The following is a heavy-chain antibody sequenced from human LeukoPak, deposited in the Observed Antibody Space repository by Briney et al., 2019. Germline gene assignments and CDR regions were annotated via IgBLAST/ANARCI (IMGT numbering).Heavy chain of an antibody. CDR3: ARVVKYYDSSGLIDY. CDR1: GGSISSYY. CDR2: IYYSGST. Sequence: SETLSLTCTVSGGSISSYYWSWIRQSPGKGLEWIGYIYYSGSTNYNPSLKSRVTISVDTSKNQFSLKLSSVTAADTAVYYCARVVKYYDSSGLIDYWGQGTLVTVSS. D-gene: IGHD3-22*01. V-gene: IGHV4-59*01. J-gene: IGHJ4*02.